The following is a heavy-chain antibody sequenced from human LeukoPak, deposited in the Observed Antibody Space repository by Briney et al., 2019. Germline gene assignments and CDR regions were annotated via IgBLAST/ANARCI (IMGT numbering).Heavy chain of an antibody. Sequence: SETLSLTCTVSGGSISSYYWSWIRQPPGKGLEWIGYIYYSGSTNYHPSLKSRVTISVDTSKNQFSLKLSSVTAADTAVYYCARVVVRNWFDPWGQGTLVTVSS. J-gene: IGHJ5*02. V-gene: IGHV4-59*01. CDR3: ARVVVRNWFDP. CDR2: IYYSGST. D-gene: IGHD6-6*01. CDR1: GGSISSYY.